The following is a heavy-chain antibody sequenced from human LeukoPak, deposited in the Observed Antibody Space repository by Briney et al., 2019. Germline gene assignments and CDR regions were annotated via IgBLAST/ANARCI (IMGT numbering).Heavy chain of an antibody. Sequence: GGSLRLSCEPSGFSLRSFWMTWVRQAPGKGPEWVANITQEGSEKYYGDSVKGRFTISRDNAENTLYLEMNSLRAEDTAVYYCARVRFLEWSDYWGQGTLVTVSS. CDR1: GFSLRSFW. D-gene: IGHD3-3*01. CDR3: ARVRFLEWSDY. CDR2: ITQEGSEK. V-gene: IGHV3-7*01. J-gene: IGHJ4*02.